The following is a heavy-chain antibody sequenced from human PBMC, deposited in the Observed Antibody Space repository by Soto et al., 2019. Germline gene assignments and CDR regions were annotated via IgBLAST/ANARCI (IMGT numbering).Heavy chain of an antibody. J-gene: IGHJ5*02. CDR3: ARFPHPFDNYYDIVPVS. V-gene: IGHV3-21*01. Sequence: EVQLVESGGGLVKPGGSLRLSCAASGFTFSSYSMNWVRQAPGKGLEWVSSISSSSSYIYYADSVKGRFTISRDNAKNSLYLQMNSLRAEDTAVYYCARFPHPFDNYYDIVPVSWGQGTLVTVSS. CDR2: ISSSSSYI. D-gene: IGHD3-9*01. CDR1: GFTFSSYS.